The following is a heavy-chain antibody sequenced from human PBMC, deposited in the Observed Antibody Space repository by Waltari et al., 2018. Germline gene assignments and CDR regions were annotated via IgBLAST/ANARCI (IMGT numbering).Heavy chain of an antibody. CDR2: MDSSGTGK. D-gene: IGHD6-19*01. Sequence: EVQLVESGGGWVQPGGSLRLSCATFGFTLRDYERSWVRQAPGKGLEWVSYMDSSGTGKYYADSVKGRFTISRDNAEKSLYLQMNSLRAEDTAVYYCARDSSSGWYPIGYWGQGTLVTVSS. CDR1: GFTLRDYE. CDR3: ARDSSSGWYPIGY. V-gene: IGHV3-48*03. J-gene: IGHJ4*02.